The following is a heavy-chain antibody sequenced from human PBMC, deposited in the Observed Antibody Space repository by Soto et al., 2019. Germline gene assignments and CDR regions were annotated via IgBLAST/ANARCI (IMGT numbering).Heavy chain of an antibody. CDR2: IDPSDSYT. CDR1: GYSFTSYW. CDR3: ARAPIAAAGTGAFDI. J-gene: IGHJ3*02. V-gene: IGHV5-10-1*01. Sequence: GESLKISCKGSGYSFTSYWISWVRQMPGKGLEWMGRIDPSDSYTNYSPSFQGHVTISADKSISTAYLQWSSLKASDTAMYYCARAPIAAAGTGAFDIWGQGTMVTVSS. D-gene: IGHD6-13*01.